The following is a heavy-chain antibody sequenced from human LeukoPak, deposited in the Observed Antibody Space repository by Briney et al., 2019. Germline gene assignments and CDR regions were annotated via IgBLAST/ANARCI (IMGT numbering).Heavy chain of an antibody. CDR2: INTDGSST. D-gene: IGHD1-26*01. Sequence: PGGSLRLSCAASGFTFSNYAMSWVRQAPGKGLVWVSRINTDGSSTNYADSVRGRFTVSRDNAKNTLYLQMNSLRVEDTAVYYCARVIGWDEPFDLWGHGTLVTVSS. CDR3: ARVIGWDEPFDL. V-gene: IGHV3-74*01. J-gene: IGHJ3*01. CDR1: GFTFSNYA.